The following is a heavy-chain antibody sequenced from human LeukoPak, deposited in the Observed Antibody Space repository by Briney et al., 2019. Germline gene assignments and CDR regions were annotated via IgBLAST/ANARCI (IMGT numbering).Heavy chain of an antibody. CDR2: TSSSDAGT. CDR3: ARAPVTSCRGAYCYPFDY. J-gene: IGHJ4*02. D-gene: IGHD2-21*01. Sequence: GGSLRLSCAAFGFPLRSYAMSWVRQAQGKGVEGVSATSSSDAGTYHADSVRGGFTISRDNSKNTLYLQMNSLRVEDAAVYYCARAPVTSCRGAYCYPFDYWGQGTLVTVSS. CDR1: GFPLRSYA. V-gene: IGHV3-23*01.